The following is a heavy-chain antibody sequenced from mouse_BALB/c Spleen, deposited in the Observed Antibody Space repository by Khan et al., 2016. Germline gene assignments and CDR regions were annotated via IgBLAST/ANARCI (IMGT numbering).Heavy chain of an antibody. CDR2: IDPANGNS. V-gene: IGHV14-3*02. CDR3: TRGYYVPAWFAY. CDR1: GFNIEDTY. D-gene: IGHD1-1*02. Sequence: VQLQQPGAELVEPGASVKLSCTASGFNIEDTYLHWVKQRPGQGQEWFGRIDPANGNSKYDPKFQGKATMTADTSSNTAYLQLSGLTSEDTAVYYCTRGYYVPAWFAYWGQGTLVTVSA. J-gene: IGHJ3*01.